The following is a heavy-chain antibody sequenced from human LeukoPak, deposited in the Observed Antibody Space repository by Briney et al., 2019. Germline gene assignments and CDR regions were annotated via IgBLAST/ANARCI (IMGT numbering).Heavy chain of an antibody. J-gene: IGHJ4*02. CDR2: IYYSGST. CDR3: ARLLDYYDSSGYHPYYFDY. D-gene: IGHD3-22*01. CDR1: GGSISSYY. Sequence: PSETLSLTRTVSGGSISSYYWSWIRQPPGKGLEWIGYIYYSGSTNYKPSLKSRVTISVDTCKNQFSLKLSSVTAADTAVYYCARLLDYYDSSGYHPYYFDYWGQGTLVTVSS. V-gene: IGHV4-59*08.